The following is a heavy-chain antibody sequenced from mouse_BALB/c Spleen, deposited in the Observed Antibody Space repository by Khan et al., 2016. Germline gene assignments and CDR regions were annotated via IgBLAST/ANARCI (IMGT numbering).Heavy chain of an antibody. J-gene: IGHJ2*01. CDR1: GSAFSIYW. CDR2: IYPGDGDT. D-gene: IGHD2-2*01. Sequence: QVRLQQSGAELVRPGSSVKISCKASGSAFSIYWMNWVKQRPGQGLEWIGQIYPGDGDTDYNGKFKDKATLTADKSSSTAYMQLSSLTSEDSAVYFCARSGCGYDYWGQGTTLTVSS. CDR3: ARSGCGYDY. V-gene: IGHV1-80*01.